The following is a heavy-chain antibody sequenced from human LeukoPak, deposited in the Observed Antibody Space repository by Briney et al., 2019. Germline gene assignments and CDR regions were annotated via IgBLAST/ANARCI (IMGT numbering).Heavy chain of an antibody. CDR1: SYSLSNGYY. J-gene: IGHJ6*03. CDR2: FFYGETT. D-gene: IGHD2-2*01. CDR3: CYLPAYNYYRDV. Sequence: SETLSLTCAVSSYSLSNGYYWGWTRQPPGKGLEWIGNFFYGETTYYNPSLKTRVAISVDASKNQFSLRLNWARPGPYCPSSTCYLPAYNYYRDVWGKGTTVTVSS. V-gene: IGHV4-38-2*01.